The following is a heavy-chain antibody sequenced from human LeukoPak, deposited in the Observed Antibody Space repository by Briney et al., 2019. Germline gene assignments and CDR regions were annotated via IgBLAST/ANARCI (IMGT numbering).Heavy chain of an antibody. V-gene: IGHV4-34*01. CDR3: ARVALCLDY. Sequence: SETLSLTCAVYGGSFIGFHWNWIRQPPGKGLEWIGDINHSGSTNYNPSLTSRVTISVDPSKNQFSLKLSSVTAADTAVYYCARVALCLDYWGQGTLVTVSS. J-gene: IGHJ4*02. CDR2: INHSGST. CDR1: GGSFIGFH. D-gene: IGHD2-2*01.